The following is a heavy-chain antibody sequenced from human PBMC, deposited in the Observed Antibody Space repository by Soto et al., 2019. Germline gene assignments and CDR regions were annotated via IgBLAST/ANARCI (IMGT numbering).Heavy chain of an antibody. CDR2: IIPIFGTA. V-gene: IGHV1-69*13. CDR3: ARGSDIVATRYPNWFDP. J-gene: IGHJ5*02. CDR1: GGTFSSYA. Sequence: ASVKVSCKASGGTFSSYAISWVRQAPGQGLEWMGGIIPIFGTANYAQKFQGRVTITADESTSTAYMELSSLRSEDTAVYYCARGSDIVATRYPNWFDPWGQGTLVTVSS. D-gene: IGHD5-12*01.